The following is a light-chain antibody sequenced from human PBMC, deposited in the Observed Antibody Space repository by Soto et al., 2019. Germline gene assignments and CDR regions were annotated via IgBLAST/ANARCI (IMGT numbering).Light chain of an antibody. J-gene: IGKJ5*01. Sequence: DIQMTQSPSSLSASVGDRVTITCRASQSIARYLNWYQQKPGKAPKLLISDTSTLQSGVPTRFSGSGSGTDFTLTISSLQPEDCATYYCQQSFSIPITFGQGTRLEIK. CDR3: QQSFSIPIT. V-gene: IGKV1-39*01. CDR1: QSIARY. CDR2: DTS.